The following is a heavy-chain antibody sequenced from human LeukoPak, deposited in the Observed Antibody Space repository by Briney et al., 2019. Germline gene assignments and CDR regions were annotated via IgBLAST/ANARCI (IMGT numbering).Heavy chain of an antibody. Sequence: HPGGSLRLSCAASGFTFSSYSMNWVRQAPGKGLEWVANIKQDGSEKYYVDSVKGRFTISRDNAKNSLYPQMNSLRAEDTAFYYCARDPDMVRGVNFDYWGQGTLVTVSS. CDR1: GFTFSSYS. D-gene: IGHD3-10*01. CDR3: ARDPDMVRGVNFDY. V-gene: IGHV3-7*01. CDR2: IKQDGSEK. J-gene: IGHJ4*02.